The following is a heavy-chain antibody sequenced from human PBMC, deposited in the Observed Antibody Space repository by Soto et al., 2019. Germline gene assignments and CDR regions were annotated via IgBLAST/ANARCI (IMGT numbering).Heavy chain of an antibody. CDR1: GGTFSSYA. CDR3: ARGEAGAGSSEFDY. J-gene: IGHJ4*02. D-gene: IGHD6-13*01. Sequence: QVQLVQSGAEVKKPGSSVKVSCKASGGTFSSYAISWVRQAPGQGLEWMGGIIPIFGTANYAQKFQGRVTITAGESTSTGYLEVSSLRFEDTAVYYCARGEAGAGSSEFDYWGQGTLVTVSS. V-gene: IGHV1-69*01. CDR2: IIPIFGTA.